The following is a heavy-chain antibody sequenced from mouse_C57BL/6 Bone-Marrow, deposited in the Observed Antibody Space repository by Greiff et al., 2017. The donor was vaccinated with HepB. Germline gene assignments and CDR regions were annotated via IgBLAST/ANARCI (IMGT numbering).Heavy chain of an antibody. CDR1: GYTFTSYW. CDR3: TRLVYGGYPFDY. Sequence: VQLQQSGTVLARPGASVKMSCKTSGYTFTSYWMHWVKQRPGQGLEWIGAIYPGNSDTSYNQKFKGKAKLTAVTSASTAYMELSSLTNEDSAVYYCTRLVYGGYPFDYWGQGTTLTVSS. V-gene: IGHV1-5*01. CDR2: IYPGNSDT. D-gene: IGHD2-3*01. J-gene: IGHJ2*01.